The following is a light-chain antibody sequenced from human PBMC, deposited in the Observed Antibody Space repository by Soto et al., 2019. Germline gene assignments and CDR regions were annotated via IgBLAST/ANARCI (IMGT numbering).Light chain of an antibody. J-gene: IGKJ3*01. CDR2: GAS. CDR3: QQYNDWPPFT. V-gene: IGKV3-15*01. Sequence: EIVMTQSPATLSVSPGERATLSCRASQTVSSNLAWYQQKPGQAPRLLIHGASTRAAGIPARVSGSGSGTEFTLTISSLQSEDFAVYYCQQYNDWPPFTVCPGTRVDIK. CDR1: QTVSSN.